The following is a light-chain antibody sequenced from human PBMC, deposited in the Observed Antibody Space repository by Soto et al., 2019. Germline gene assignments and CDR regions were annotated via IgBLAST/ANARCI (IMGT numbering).Light chain of an antibody. CDR2: NVN. V-gene: IGLV2-14*03. J-gene: IGLJ2*01. CDR3: SSYTNTNTVV. Sequence: QCALTQVASVSGSTGQSITISCTGTSSDVGGYDYVSWYQQHPGKATKLMIYNVNYRPTGVSDRFSGSKYGYTASLTISGIQAEDEANYYCSSYTNTNTVVFGGGTKLTFL. CDR1: SSDVGGYDY.